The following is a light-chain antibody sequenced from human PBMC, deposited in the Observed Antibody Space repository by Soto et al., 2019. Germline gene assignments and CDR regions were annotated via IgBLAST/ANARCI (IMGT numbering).Light chain of an antibody. CDR2: AVR. Sequence: QSALTQPHSVSGSPGQSVTISCTGTNSDVGRYNSVSWYQQLPGKAPQLIISAVRQRPSGVPDRFSGSKSGNTASLTISGLQTDDEADYFCCSYTANDNWVFGGGTKLTVL. V-gene: IGLV2-11*01. J-gene: IGLJ3*02. CDR1: NSDVGRYNS. CDR3: CSYTANDNWV.